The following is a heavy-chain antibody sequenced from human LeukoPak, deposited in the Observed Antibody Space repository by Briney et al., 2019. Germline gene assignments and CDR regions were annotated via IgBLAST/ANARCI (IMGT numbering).Heavy chain of an antibody. CDR1: GGSISSSSYY. CDR3: ARHVAVGYYFDSSGSYFDY. V-gene: IGHV4-39*01. Sequence: PSETLSLTCNVSGGSISSSSYYWDWIRQPPGKGLEWIGRLYYSGSTYYNPSLKSRVSISVDTSKNQFSLRLSAVTAADTAVYYCARHVAVGYYFDSSGSYFDYWGRGTLVTVSS. D-gene: IGHD3-22*01. J-gene: IGHJ4*02. CDR2: LYYSGST.